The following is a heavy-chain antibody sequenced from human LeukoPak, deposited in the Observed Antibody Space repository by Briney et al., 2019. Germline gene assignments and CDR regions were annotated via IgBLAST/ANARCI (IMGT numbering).Heavy chain of an antibody. J-gene: IGHJ4*02. D-gene: IGHD2/OR15-2a*01. Sequence: GGSLRLSCATSGFPFETTAMTWFRKAPGKGLEWVATIGNTETFYADSVTGRFTISRDNSKNTLYLQMNSLRAEDTAVYYCARNSALDYWGQGTLVTVSS. CDR3: ARNSALDY. V-gene: IGHV3-23*01. CDR2: IGNTET. CDR1: GFPFETTA.